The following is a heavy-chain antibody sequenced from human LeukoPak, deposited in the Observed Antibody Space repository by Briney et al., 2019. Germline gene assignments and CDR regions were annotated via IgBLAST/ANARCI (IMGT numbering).Heavy chain of an antibody. Sequence: GGSLRLSCAASGFTFTSYWMTWVRQAPGKELEWVANTKHDGSERYYVDSVKGRFTISRDNVKNSLFLQMDSLRAEDTAVYYSARAGVYGDYYFDYWGQGTLVTVTS. V-gene: IGHV3-7*04. CDR2: TKHDGSER. D-gene: IGHD2-21*02. CDR1: GFTFTSYW. J-gene: IGHJ4*02. CDR3: ARAGVYGDYYFDY.